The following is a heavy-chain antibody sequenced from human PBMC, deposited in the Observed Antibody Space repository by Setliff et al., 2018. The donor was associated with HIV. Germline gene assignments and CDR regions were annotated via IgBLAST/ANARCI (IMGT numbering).Heavy chain of an antibody. Sequence: PGGSLRLSCEASGISFSSYAMNWVRQAPGKGLEWVSVIGGSGGSTYYADSVKGRFTISRNNSKNTLYLQMNSLRAEDTAVYYCAKGSVRMHYYDSSGYFQHWGQGTPVT. CDR3: AKGSVRMHYYDSSGYFQH. CDR2: IGGSGGST. J-gene: IGHJ1*01. CDR1: GISFSSYA. V-gene: IGHV3-23*01. D-gene: IGHD3-22*01.